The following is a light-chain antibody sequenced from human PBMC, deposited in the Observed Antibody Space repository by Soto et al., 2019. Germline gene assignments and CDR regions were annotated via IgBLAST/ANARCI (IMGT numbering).Light chain of an antibody. J-gene: IGKJ4*01. V-gene: IGKV3D-15*01. CDR2: DAS. CDR1: QSVGSK. CDR3: QQYGDWPGA. Sequence: EIVMTQSPPTLSVSPGERATLSCRASQSVGSKLACYQQRPGQAPRLLIYDASNRATGIPARFSGSGSGTAVSLTISSLQSEDFAVYSCQQYGDWPGAFGGGTKVEIK.